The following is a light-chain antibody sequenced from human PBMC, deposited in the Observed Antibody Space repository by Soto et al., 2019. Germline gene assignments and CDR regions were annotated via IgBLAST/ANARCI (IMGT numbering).Light chain of an antibody. CDR3: QSYDSSLSGYV. V-gene: IGLV1-40*01. Sequence: QSLLTHPPSLSGAPGQRVTISCTGSSSKIGAGYDVHWYQQLPGTAPKLLIYGNSNRPSGVPDRFSGSKSGTSASLAITGLQAEDEADYYCQSYDSSLSGYVFGTGTKVTVL. J-gene: IGLJ1*01. CDR1: SSKIGAGYD. CDR2: GNS.